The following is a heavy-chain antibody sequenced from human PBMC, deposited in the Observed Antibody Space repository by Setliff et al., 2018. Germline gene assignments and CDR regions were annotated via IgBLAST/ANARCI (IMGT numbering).Heavy chain of an antibody. D-gene: IGHD6-13*01. CDR3: ARDPFAVRAATNWYDH. J-gene: IGHJ5*02. CDR1: GDTFSNNG. V-gene: IGHV1-69*10. Sequence: SVKVSCKASGDTFSNNGISWVRQAPGQGLEWMGGSTPIVDIANYAQKFQGRVTITADKSTSTVYMELSSLRYEDTAVYYCARDPFAVRAATNWYDHWGQGTLVTVSS. CDR2: STPIVDIA.